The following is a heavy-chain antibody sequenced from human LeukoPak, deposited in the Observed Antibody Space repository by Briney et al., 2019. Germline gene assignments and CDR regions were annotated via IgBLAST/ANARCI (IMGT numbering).Heavy chain of an antibody. CDR2: ISWNSGSI. D-gene: IGHD4/OR15-4a*01. CDR3: ARDTLGEGEDANYAVYYFDY. J-gene: IGHJ4*02. Sequence: GGSLRLSSAASAFTFYDYDMHWLRPAPGKGLEWVSDISWNSGSIGYADYVKVRFTISRDNAKNSLDLQLNNRRAEDTAVYYCARDTLGEGEDANYAVYYFDYWGQGTPVTVSS. CDR1: AFTFYDYD. V-gene: IGHV3-9*01.